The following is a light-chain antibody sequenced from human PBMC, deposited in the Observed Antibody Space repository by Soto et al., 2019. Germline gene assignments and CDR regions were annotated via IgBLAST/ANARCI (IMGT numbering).Light chain of an antibody. V-gene: IGKV1-5*01. CDR1: QSISGW. CDR3: QQYNSYPWT. Sequence: DIQMTQSPSTLSASVGDRVTITCRASQSISGWLAWYQQKPGKATKLLIYDVSSLESGVPSRCSGSGSGTEFTLAISSLQPDDFATYYCQQYNSYPWTFGQGTKVEIK. CDR2: DVS. J-gene: IGKJ1*01.